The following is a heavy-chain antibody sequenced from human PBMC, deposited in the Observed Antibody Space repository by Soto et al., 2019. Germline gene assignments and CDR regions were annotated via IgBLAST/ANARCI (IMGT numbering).Heavy chain of an antibody. CDR3: ARGYCSSTSCYWGGVFYRMDV. D-gene: IGHD2-2*01. CDR1: GGSISSGGYY. V-gene: IGHV4-31*03. J-gene: IGHJ6*02. CDR2: IYYSGST. Sequence: SETLSLTCTVSGGSISSGGYYWSWIRQAPGQGLEWIGYIYYSGSTYYNPSLKSRVTISVDTSKNQFSLKLSSVTAADTTVYYCARGYCSSTSCYWGGVFYRMDVWGQGTTVPSP.